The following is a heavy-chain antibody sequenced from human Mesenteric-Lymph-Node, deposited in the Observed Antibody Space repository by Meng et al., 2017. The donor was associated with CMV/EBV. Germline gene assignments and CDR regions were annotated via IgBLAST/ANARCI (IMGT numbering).Heavy chain of an antibody. J-gene: IGHJ5*02. D-gene: IGHD1-26*01. Sequence: ASVKVSCKASGYTFTGYYIHWVQQAPGQGLEWMGWINPNSAGTDYAQKFQGRVTMTRDTSISTAYMELKRLRSDDTAVYYCARALNSAWPIEYNWFDPWGQGTLVTVSS. CDR1: GYTFTGYY. V-gene: IGHV1-2*02. CDR2: INPNSAGT. CDR3: ARALNSAWPIEYNWFDP.